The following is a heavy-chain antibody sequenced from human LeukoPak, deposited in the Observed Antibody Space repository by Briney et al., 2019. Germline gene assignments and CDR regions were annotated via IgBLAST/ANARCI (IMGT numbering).Heavy chain of an antibody. J-gene: IGHJ4*02. CDR2: ISYDGSNK. V-gene: IGHV3-30*18. CDR3: AKESGYYLDYFDY. Sequence: PGRSLRLSCAASGFTFSSYGMYWVRQAPGKGLEWVAVISYDGSNKYYADSVKGRFTISRDNSKNTLYLKMNSLRAEDTAVYYCAKESGYYLDYFDYWGQGTLVTVSS. D-gene: IGHD3-22*01. CDR1: GFTFSSYG.